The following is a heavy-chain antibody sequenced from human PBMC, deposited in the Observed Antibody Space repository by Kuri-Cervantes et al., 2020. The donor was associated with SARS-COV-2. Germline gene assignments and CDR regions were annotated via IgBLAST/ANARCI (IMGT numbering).Heavy chain of an antibody. CDR3: GKVHSGDNAYFDY. D-gene: IGHD4/OR15-4a*01. J-gene: IGHJ4*02. CDR1: GFASSNSA. V-gene: IGHV3-23*01. Sequence: LSLTWAVSGFASSNSAMSWVRPAPGKGLEWVSSISHNGGRQYYADAVKGRFTITRENSKNTLYLQMSSLRAEDTAVYSCGKVHSGDNAYFDYWGQGTLVTVSS. CDR2: ISHNGGRQ.